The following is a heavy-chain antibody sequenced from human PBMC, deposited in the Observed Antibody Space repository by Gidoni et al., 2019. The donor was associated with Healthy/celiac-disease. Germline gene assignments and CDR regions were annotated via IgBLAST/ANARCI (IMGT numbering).Heavy chain of an antibody. D-gene: IGHD3-22*01. CDR2: ISSSGSTI. J-gene: IGHJ4*02. CDR3: ARDVTSNPYYYDSSGYSGPGEHYFDY. CDR1: GFTFSDSY. Sequence: QVQLVESGGGLVKPGGSLRLSCAASGFTFSDSYLIWIRQAPGKGLEWVSYISSSGSTIYYADSVKGRFTISRDNAKNSLYLQMNSLRAEDTAVYYCARDVTSNPYYYDSSGYSGPGEHYFDYWGQGTLVTVSS. V-gene: IGHV3-11*01.